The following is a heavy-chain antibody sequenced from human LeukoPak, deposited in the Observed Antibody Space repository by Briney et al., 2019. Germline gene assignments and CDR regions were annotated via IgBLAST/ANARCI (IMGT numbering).Heavy chain of an antibody. CDR3: AKDGIAAALPDY. Sequence: GGSLRLSCAASGFTFSSYGMHWVRQAPGKGLEWVAVISYDGSNKYYADSVKGRFTISRDNSKNTLYLQMNSLRAEDTAVYYCAKDGIAAALPDYWGQGTLVTVSS. CDR1: GFTFSSYG. J-gene: IGHJ4*02. D-gene: IGHD6-13*01. CDR2: ISYDGSNK. V-gene: IGHV3-30*18.